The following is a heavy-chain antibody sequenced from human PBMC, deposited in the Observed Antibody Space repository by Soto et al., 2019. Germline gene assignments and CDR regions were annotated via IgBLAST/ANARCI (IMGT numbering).Heavy chain of an antibody. CDR3: ASGMRIAAQGWFDP. J-gene: IGHJ5*02. V-gene: IGHV4-31*03. CDR1: GGSISSGGYY. CDR2: IYYSGST. D-gene: IGHD6-6*01. Sequence: TLSLTCTVSGGSISSGGYYWSWIRQRPGKGLEWIGYIYYSGSTYYNPSLKSRVTISVDTSKNQFSLKLSSVTAADTAVYYCASGMRIAAQGWFDPWGQGTLVTVSS.